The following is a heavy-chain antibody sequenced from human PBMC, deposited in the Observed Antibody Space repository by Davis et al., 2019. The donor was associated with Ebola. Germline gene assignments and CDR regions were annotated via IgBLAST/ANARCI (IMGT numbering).Heavy chain of an antibody. CDR3: AKDPSGRGYGSGY. J-gene: IGHJ4*02. CDR2: PTGTGGTT. Sequence: PGGSLRLSCAASGFTLSSYAMSWVRQAPGKGLEWVSSPTGTGGTTYYADSVKGRFTISRDNSKNTLFLQMSSLRAEDTAVYYCAKDPSGRGYGSGYWGQGTLVTVSS. V-gene: IGHV3-23*01. D-gene: IGHD3-10*01. CDR1: GFTLSSYA.